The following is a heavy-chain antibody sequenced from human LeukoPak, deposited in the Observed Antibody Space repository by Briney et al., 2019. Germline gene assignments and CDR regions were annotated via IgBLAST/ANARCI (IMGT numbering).Heavy chain of an antibody. CDR2: IYPGDSDT. J-gene: IGHJ6*03. CDR3: ARLVGDCTNGVCYFSYYYYYMDV. Sequence: GESLKISCKGSGYSFTSYWIGWVRQMPGKGLEWMGIIYPGDSDTRYSPSFQGQVTISADKSISTAYLQWSSLKTSDTAMYYCARLVGDCTNGVCYFSYYYYYMDVWGKGTTVTVSS. V-gene: IGHV5-51*01. CDR1: GYSFTSYW. D-gene: IGHD2-8*01.